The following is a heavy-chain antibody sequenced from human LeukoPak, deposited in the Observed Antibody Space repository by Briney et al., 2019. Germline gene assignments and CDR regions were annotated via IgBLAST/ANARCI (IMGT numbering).Heavy chain of an antibody. V-gene: IGHV4-61*02. CDR2: IYATGNT. CDR1: GGSMRSDSSF. D-gene: IGHD3-3*01. J-gene: IGHJ3*02. Sequence: SQTLSLTCSVSGGSMRSDSSFWSWIRQPAGKGLEWIGRIYATGNTNYNPSLERRVTISVDTSKNQFSLELTSVTAADTAVYYCAREGLSLKFLEWLSAFDIWGQGTMVTVSS. CDR3: AREGLSLKFLEWLSAFDI.